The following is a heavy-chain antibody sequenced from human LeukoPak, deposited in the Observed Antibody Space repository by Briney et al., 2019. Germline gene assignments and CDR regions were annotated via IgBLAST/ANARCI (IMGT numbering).Heavy chain of an antibody. CDR3: ACTYCGADCSEVERFFDY. CDR2: IYYSGSN. CDR1: GGSISSYY. D-gene: IGHD2-21*02. J-gene: IGHJ4*02. Sequence: SKTLSLTCTVSGGSISSYYWSWIRHPPGKGLEWIGYIYYSGSNNYNPSLKSRVTISVDTSKNQFSLKLSSVTAADTAVYYCACTYCGADCSEVERFFDYWGQGTLVTVSS. V-gene: IGHV4-59*08.